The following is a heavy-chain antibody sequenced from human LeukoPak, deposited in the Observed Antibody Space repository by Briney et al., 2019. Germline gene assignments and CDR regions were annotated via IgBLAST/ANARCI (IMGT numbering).Heavy chain of an antibody. J-gene: IGHJ4*02. CDR2: ISSGGGSI. CDR1: GFTFSSYT. CDR3: AREVRGTYLDY. D-gene: IGHD4/OR15-4a*01. V-gene: IGHV3-48*02. Sequence: PGGSLRLSCAASGFTFSSYTMNWVRQAPGQGLEWVSYISSGGGSIFYADSVKGRFSISRDNAKNSLYLQTNSLRDDDTAVYFCAREVRGTYLDYWGQGTLVTVSS.